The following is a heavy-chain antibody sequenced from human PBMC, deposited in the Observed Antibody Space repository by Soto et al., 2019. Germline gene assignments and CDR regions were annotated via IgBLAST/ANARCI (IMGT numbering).Heavy chain of an antibody. D-gene: IGHD3-10*01. J-gene: IGHJ6*02. CDR3: ARDPMVRGVTYGMDV. CDR2: TYYSGST. Sequence: SETLSLTCTVSGGSISSYYWSWIRQPPGKGLEWIGYTYYSGSTNYNPSLKSRVTISVDTSKNQFSLKLSSVTAADTAVYYCARDPMVRGVTYGMDVWGQGTTVTVSS. CDR1: GGSISSYY. V-gene: IGHV4-59*01.